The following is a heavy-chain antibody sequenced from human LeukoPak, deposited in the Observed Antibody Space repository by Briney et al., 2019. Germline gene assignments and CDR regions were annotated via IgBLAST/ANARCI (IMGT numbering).Heavy chain of an antibody. V-gene: IGHV3-21*01. J-gene: IGHJ4*02. CDR3: ARALADSPTYYDFWSGYSTTDY. CDR2: ISSSSSYI. D-gene: IGHD3-3*01. Sequence: GGSLRLSCAASGFTFSSYSMTWVRQAPGKRLEWVSSISSSSSYIYYADSVKGRFTISRDNAKNSLYLQMNSLRAEDTAVYYCARALADSPTYYDFWSGYSTTDYWGQGTLVTVSS. CDR1: GFTFSSYS.